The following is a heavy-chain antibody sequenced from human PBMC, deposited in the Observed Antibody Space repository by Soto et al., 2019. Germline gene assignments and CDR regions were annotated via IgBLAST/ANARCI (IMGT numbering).Heavy chain of an antibody. CDR3: TREFLLASYYPGDY. CDR2: INPDGGGT. J-gene: IGHJ4*02. CDR1: GYTFTDYY. Sequence: ASVKVSCKASGYTFTDYYVDWVRQAPGQGLEWMGWINPDGGGTKYAQKFQGRVTMTRDTSISTAYMELSRLRSDDTAVYYCTREFLLASYYPGDYWGQGTLVTVSS. V-gene: IGHV1-2*02. D-gene: IGHD3-9*01.